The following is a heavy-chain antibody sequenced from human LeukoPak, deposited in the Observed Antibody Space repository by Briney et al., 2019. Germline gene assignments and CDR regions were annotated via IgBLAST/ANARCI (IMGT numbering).Heavy chain of an antibody. CDR2: ITTYNGNT. Sequence: ASVKVSCKASGYTFTSYGISWVRQAPGQGLEWMGWITTYNGNTNYTQKLQGRVTMTTDTSTSTAYMELRSLRSDDTAVYYCARGQRELRWYYWGQGTLVTVSS. CDR1: GYTFTSYG. CDR3: ARGQRELRWYY. D-gene: IGHD4-23*01. V-gene: IGHV1-18*01. J-gene: IGHJ4*02.